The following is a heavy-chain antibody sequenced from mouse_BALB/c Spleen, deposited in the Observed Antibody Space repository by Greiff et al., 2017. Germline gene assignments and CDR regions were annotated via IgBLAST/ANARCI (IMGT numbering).Heavy chain of an antibody. V-gene: IGHV6-6*02. Sequence: VQVVESGGGLVQPGGSMKLSCVASGFTFSNYWMNWVRQSPEKGLEWVAEIRLKSNNYATHYAESVKGRFTISRDDSKSSVYLQMNNLRAEDTGIYYCTPYYRYDPFAYWGQGTLVTVSA. CDR3: TPYYRYDPFAY. D-gene: IGHD2-14*01. J-gene: IGHJ3*01. CDR1: GFTFSNYW. CDR2: IRLKSNNYAT.